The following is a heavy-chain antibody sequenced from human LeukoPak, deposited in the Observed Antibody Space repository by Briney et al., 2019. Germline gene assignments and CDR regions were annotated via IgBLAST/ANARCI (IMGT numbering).Heavy chain of an antibody. J-gene: IGHJ4*02. CDR2: IYNSGTT. Sequence: GGSLRLSCAASGFSVSSNYMSWVRQAPGKGLEWVAVIYNSGTTKYADSAKGRFTIARDSSNNTLYLQMNSLRAEDTAVYYCARGWEWWDYWGQGSLVTVSS. CDR3: ARGWEWWDY. D-gene: IGHD2-15*01. CDR1: GFSVSSNY. V-gene: IGHV3-53*01.